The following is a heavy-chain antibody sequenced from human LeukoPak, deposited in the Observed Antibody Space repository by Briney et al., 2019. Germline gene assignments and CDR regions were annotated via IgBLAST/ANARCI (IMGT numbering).Heavy chain of an antibody. D-gene: IGHD5-24*01. CDR2: IYYSGST. CDR3: ARGVATTVSGIDY. V-gene: IGHV4-39*07. J-gene: IGHJ4*02. CDR1: GGSISSSSYY. Sequence: SETLSLTCTVSGGSISSSSYYWGWIRQPPGKGLEWIGSIYYSGSTYYNPSLKSRVTISVDTSKNQFSLKLSPVTAADTAVYYCARGVATTVSGIDYWGQGTLVTVSS.